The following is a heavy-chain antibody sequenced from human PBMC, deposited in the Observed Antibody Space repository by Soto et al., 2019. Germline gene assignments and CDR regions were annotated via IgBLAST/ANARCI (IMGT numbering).Heavy chain of an antibody. CDR2: INAGNGNT. CDR3: ARGLYSPPPPTLDWLSH. J-gene: IGHJ4*02. V-gene: IGHV1-3*01. D-gene: IGHD3-9*01. Sequence: ASVKVSCKASGYTFTSYAMHWVRQAPGQRLEWMGWINAGNGNTKYSQKFQGRVTITRDTSASTAYMELSSLRSEDTAVYYCARGLYSPPPPTLDWLSHWGQGTLVTVS. CDR1: GYTFTSYA.